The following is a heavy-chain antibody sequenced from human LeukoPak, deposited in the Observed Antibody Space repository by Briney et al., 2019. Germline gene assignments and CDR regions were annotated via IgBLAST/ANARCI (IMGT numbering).Heavy chain of an antibody. Sequence: GGSLRLSCAASGFTFSSYIMKWVRQAPGKGLERVSSISSSSYIYYADSVKGRFTISRDNAKNSLYLQMNSLRAEDTAVYYCAREVATILRFDPWGQGTLVTVSS. D-gene: IGHD5-12*01. CDR1: GFTFSSYI. CDR2: ISSSSYI. V-gene: IGHV3-21*01. J-gene: IGHJ5*02. CDR3: AREVATILRFDP.